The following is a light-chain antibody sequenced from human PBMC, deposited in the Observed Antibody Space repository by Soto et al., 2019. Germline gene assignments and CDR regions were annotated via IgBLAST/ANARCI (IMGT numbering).Light chain of an antibody. CDR1: QSIGNS. Sequence: DIQMTQSPSTLSASVRDRVTVTCRASQSIGNSLAWYQQKPGTTPNLLIYKASTLQGGVPSRFSGSGSGTEFKLTIDSLQPDDFAIYYCQQYNRYPITFGQGTRLEIK. V-gene: IGKV1-5*03. CDR2: KAS. CDR3: QQYNRYPIT. J-gene: IGKJ5*01.